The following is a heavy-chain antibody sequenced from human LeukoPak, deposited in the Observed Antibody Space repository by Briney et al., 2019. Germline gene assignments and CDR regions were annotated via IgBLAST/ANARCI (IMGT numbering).Heavy chain of an antibody. CDR3: ARAGPPRGNYYYYYMDV. J-gene: IGHJ6*03. D-gene: IGHD3-10*01. Sequence: PGGSLRLSCAASGFTFSSFWMSWVRQAPGKGLEGVANIKQDGSEKYYVDSVKGRFTIPRDNAKNSLYLQMNSLRAEDTAVYYCARAGPPRGNYYYYYMDVWGKGTTVTVSS. V-gene: IGHV3-7*01. CDR2: IKQDGSEK. CDR1: GFTFSSFW.